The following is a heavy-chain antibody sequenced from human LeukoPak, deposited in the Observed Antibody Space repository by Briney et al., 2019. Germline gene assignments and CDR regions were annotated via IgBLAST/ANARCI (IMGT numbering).Heavy chain of an antibody. CDR2: ISSSSSYI. J-gene: IGHJ3*02. Sequence: PGGSLRLSCAASGFAFDDYGMSWVRQAPGKGLEWVSSISSSSSYIYYADSVKGRFTISRDNAKNSLYLQMNSLRAEDTAVYYCARDTYDILTGYYKWAFDIWGQGTMVTVSS. CDR3: ARDTYDILTGYYKWAFDI. D-gene: IGHD3-9*01. V-gene: IGHV3-21*06. CDR1: GFAFDDYG.